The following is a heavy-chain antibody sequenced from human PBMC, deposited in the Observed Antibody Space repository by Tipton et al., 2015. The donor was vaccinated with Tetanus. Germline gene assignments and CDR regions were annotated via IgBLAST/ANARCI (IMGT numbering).Heavy chain of an antibody. Sequence: TLSLTCAVSGGSSSSFYWSWVRQPPGKGLEWIGEVHPRGSTNYNPSLKSRVTISLDTSKTHFYLNLSSVTAADTAVYYCARPIKQWLVPVDSWGQGTLVTVSS. CDR3: ARPIKQWLVPVDS. CDR2: VHPRGST. V-gene: IGHV4-34*01. J-gene: IGHJ4*02. D-gene: IGHD6-19*01. CDR1: GGSSSSFY.